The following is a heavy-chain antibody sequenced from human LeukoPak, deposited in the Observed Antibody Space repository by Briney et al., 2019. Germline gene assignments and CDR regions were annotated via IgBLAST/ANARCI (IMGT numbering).Heavy chain of an antibody. CDR1: GFTFSSYG. J-gene: IGHJ4*02. V-gene: IGHV3-33*01. D-gene: IGHD2-15*01. Sequence: PGGSLRLSCAASGFTFSSYGMHWVRQAPGKGLEWVALIWYDGTNKYYADSVKGRFTISRDNSKNTLYLQMNSLRAEDTAVYYCASQGYCSGGSCSSNYWGQGTLVTVSS. CDR3: ASQGYCSGGSCSSNY. CDR2: IWYDGTNK.